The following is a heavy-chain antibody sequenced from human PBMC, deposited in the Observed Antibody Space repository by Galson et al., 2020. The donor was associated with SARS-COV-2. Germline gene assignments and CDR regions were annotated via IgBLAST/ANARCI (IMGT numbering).Heavy chain of an antibody. J-gene: IGHJ6*02. CDR3: ARDNAGYSGYDYLGFYAMDV. CDR2: IIPIFGTA. CDR1: GDTFSTYA. Sequence: SVKVSCKVTGDTFSTYAINWVRQAPGQGLEWMGRIIPIFGTAPYPQKFQGRVTVTADELTSTAYMELSGLRFEDTAVYYCARDNAGYSGYDYLGFYAMDVWGQGTTVTVAS. D-gene: IGHD5-12*01. V-gene: IGHV1-69*13.